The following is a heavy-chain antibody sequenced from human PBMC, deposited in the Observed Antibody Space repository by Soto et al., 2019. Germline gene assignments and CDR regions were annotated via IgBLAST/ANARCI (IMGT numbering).Heavy chain of an antibody. Sequence: SETLSLTCTVSGGSISSGDYYWSWVRQPPGKGREGIGEVYGTGSTNYNPSLGSRLTVAAYKSKNPFSLKMTSVAAAATAVYYCARARATIAAAAIFDCWGQGTLVTVSS. CDR3: ARARATIAAAAIFDC. D-gene: IGHD6-13*01. V-gene: IGHV4-39*07. J-gene: IGHJ4*02. CDR1: GGSISSGDYY. CDR2: VYGTGST.